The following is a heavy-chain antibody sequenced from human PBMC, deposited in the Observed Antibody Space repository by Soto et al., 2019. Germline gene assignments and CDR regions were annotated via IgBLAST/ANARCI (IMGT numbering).Heavy chain of an antibody. CDR1: GDSINCYS. J-gene: IGHJ4*02. Sequence: PSETLSLTCTVSGDSINCYSWSWIRQPPGKGLEWIGYIYNSGSTTYNPSLKSRLTMSIDTSEKQFSLKLSSVTAADTAVYYCAGDYGSGSYRFDYWGQGALVTVSS. CDR3: AGDYGSGSYRFDY. V-gene: IGHV4-59*01. CDR2: IYNSGST. D-gene: IGHD3-10*01.